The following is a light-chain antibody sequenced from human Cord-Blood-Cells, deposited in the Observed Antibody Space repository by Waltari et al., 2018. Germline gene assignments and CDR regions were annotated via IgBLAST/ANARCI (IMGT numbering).Light chain of an antibody. CDR1: SSVFGGYNY. CDR2: DVS. J-gene: IGLJ1*01. Sequence: QSALTQPRSVSGSPGQSVTISCTGTSSVFGGYNYVPWYQQPPGKAPKLMIYDVSKRPSGVPDRFSGSKSGNTASLTISGLQAEDEADYYCCSYAGSYTYVFGTGTKVTVL. CDR3: CSYAGSYTYV. V-gene: IGLV2-11*01.